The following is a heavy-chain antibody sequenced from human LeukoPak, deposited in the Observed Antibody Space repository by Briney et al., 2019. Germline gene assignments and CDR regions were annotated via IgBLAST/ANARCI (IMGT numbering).Heavy chain of an antibody. D-gene: IGHD3-22*01. V-gene: IGHV3-30*03. CDR2: ISYDGSNK. J-gene: IGHJ4*02. CDR1: GFTFSSYE. Sequence: GGSLRLSCAASGFTFSSYEMNWVRQAPGKGLEWVAVISYDGSNKYYADSVKGRFTISRDNSKNTLYLQMNSLRAEDTAVYYCASTYYYDSSGYYGFDYWGQGTLVTVSS. CDR3: ASTYYYDSSGYYGFDY.